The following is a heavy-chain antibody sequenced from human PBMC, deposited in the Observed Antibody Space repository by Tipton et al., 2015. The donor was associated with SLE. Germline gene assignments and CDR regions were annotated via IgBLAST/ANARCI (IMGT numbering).Heavy chain of an antibody. Sequence: QLVQSGAEVKKPGSSVKVSCKASGGTFSSYAINWVRQAPGQGLEWMGGIIPLFGTTNYAQNIQDRVTITADESTTTAYMELTSLRSEDTGVYYCARDRGIAARPSYYYYYMDVWGKGTTVTVSS. CDR3: ARDRGIAARPSYYYYYMDV. D-gene: IGHD6-6*01. CDR1: GGTFSSYA. CDR2: IIPLFGTT. J-gene: IGHJ6*03. V-gene: IGHV1-69*01.